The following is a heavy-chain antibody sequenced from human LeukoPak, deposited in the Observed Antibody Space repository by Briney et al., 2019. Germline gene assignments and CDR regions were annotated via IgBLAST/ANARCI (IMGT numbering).Heavy chain of an antibody. CDR3: ARHTYDSSGYYFYFDY. V-gene: IGHV4-39*01. CDR2: IYYSGST. J-gene: IGHJ4*02. Sequence: PSETLSLTCTVSGGSISRSNYYWGWIRQPPGKGLEWIGSIYYSGSTNYNPSLKSRVTISVDTSKNQFSLKLSSVTAADTAVYYCARHTYDSSGYYFYFDYWGQGTMVTVSS. D-gene: IGHD3-22*01. CDR1: GGSISRSNYY.